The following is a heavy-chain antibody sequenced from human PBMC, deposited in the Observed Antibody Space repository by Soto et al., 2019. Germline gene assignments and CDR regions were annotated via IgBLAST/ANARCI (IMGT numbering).Heavy chain of an antibody. Sequence: QVQLVQSGAEVKKPGSSVKVSCKASGGTFSRYAISWVRQAPGQGLAWMGGIIPIFVTANYAQKFQGRVTITADESTSTAYMELSSLRSEDTAVYYCARKMGYCSGGSCLVDFDYWGQGTLVTVSS. CDR2: IIPIFVTA. CDR3: ARKMGYCSGGSCLVDFDY. J-gene: IGHJ4*02. V-gene: IGHV1-69*01. CDR1: GGTFSRYA. D-gene: IGHD2-15*01.